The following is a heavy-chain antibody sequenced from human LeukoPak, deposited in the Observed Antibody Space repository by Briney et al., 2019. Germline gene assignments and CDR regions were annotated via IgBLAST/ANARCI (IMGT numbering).Heavy chain of an antibody. J-gene: IGHJ6*03. D-gene: IGHD1-26*01. CDR1: GYTFTSYG. Sequence: ASVKVSCKASGYTFTSYGISWVRQAPGQGLEWMGWISAYNGNTNYAQKLQGRVTMTTDTSTSTAYMELRSLRSDGTAVYYCARGIVGATSYCYYYYMDVGGKGTTVTVPS. CDR2: ISAYNGNT. CDR3: ARGIVGATSYCYYYYMDV. V-gene: IGHV1-18*01.